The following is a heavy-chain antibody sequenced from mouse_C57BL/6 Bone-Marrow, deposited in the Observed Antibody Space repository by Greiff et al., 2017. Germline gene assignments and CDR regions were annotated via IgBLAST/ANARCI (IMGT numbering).Heavy chain of an antibody. CDR1: GFSLTSYG. CDR3: GNWYFDV. CDR2: IWGVGST. J-gene: IGHJ1*03. V-gene: IGHV2-6*01. Sequence: VKLVESGPGLVAPSQSLSITCTVSGFSLTSYGVDWVRQSPGKGLEWLGVIWGVGSTNYNSALKSRLSISKDNSKSQVFLKMNSLQTDDTAMYYYGNWYFDVWGTGTTVTVSS.